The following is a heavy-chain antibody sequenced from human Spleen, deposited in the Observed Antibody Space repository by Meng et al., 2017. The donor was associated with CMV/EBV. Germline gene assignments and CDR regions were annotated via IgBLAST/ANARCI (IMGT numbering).Heavy chain of an antibody. CDR1: GGTFSSYT. CDR2: IIPILGIA. V-gene: IGHV1-69*04. D-gene: IGHD2-2*01. Sequence: SVKVSCKASGGTFSSYTISWVRQAPGQGLEWMGRIIPILGIANYAQKFQGRVTITADKSTSTAYMELSSLRSEDTAVYYCARDKVAGGYCSTTTCPQIFTYWGQGTLVTVSS. CDR3: ARDKVAGGYCSTTTCPQIFTY. J-gene: IGHJ4*02.